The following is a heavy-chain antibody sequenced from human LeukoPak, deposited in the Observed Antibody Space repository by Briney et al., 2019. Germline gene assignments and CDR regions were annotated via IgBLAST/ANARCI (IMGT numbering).Heavy chain of an antibody. J-gene: IGHJ5*02. D-gene: IGHD1-7*01. V-gene: IGHV4-39*01. CDR1: GGSISSSSYY. CDR3: ARHVARITETTRWFDP. Sequence: PSETLSLTCTVSGGSISSSSYYWGWIRQPPGKGLEWIGSIYYSGSTYYNPSLKSRVTISVDTSKNQFSLKLSSVTAADTAVYYCARHVARITETTRWFDPWGQGTLVTVSS. CDR2: IYYSGST.